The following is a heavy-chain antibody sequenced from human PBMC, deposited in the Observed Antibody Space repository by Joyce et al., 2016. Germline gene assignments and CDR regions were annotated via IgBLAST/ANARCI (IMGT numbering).Heavy chain of an antibody. V-gene: IGHV3-21*02. D-gene: IGHD2-21*01. CDR1: GFMFSTSS. CDR3: ARGGLVYDYSMDV. Sequence: EVQLVESGGGLVKPGGSLKISCAASGFMFSTSSMSWFRQAPGKGGEWVSASSSDRRFIFHADSVRGRFTVSRDNAENSLYLQMKSLRVEDTAVYFCARGGLVYDYSMDVWGQGTTVIVSS. CDR2: SSSDRRFI. J-gene: IGHJ6*02.